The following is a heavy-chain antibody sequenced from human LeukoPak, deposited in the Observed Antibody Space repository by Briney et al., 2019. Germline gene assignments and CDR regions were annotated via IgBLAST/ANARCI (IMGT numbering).Heavy chain of an antibody. D-gene: IGHD3-9*01. Sequence: GESLKISCRGSGYSFTSYWISWVRQMPGKGLEWMGRFDPSDSYTNYSPSFQGHVTISADKSISTAYLQWSSLKASDTAMYYCATFHYDILTGYSLFDYWGQGTLFTVSS. CDR2: FDPSDSYT. CDR3: ATFHYDILTGYSLFDY. V-gene: IGHV5-10-1*01. J-gene: IGHJ4*02. CDR1: GYSFTSYW.